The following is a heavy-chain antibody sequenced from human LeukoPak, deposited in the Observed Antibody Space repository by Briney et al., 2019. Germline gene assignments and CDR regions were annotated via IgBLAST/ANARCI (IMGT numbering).Heavy chain of an antibody. CDR1: GASISSGRNY. V-gene: IGHV4-39*01. CDR2: IYSSGNT. CDR3: ARHLSGTAMAHYFDH. J-gene: IGHJ4*02. D-gene: IGHD5-18*01. Sequence: PSETLSLTCSVSGASISSGRNYWGWIRQSPGKGLEWIASIYSSGNTQYNPSLQSRVSVSVDTSKNQVSVRLSSLAAADTGVYYCARHLSGTAMAHYFDHWGQGTVVTVSS.